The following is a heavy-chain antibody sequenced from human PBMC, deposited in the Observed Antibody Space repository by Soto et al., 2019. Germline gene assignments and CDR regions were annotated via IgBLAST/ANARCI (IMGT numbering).Heavy chain of an antibody. J-gene: IGHJ4*02. V-gene: IGHV1-69*12. Sequence: QVQLVQSGAEVKKPGSSVKVSCKASGGTLSSYAISWVRQAPGQGLEWMGGIIPIFGKANYAQKFQGRVTITADESTSTAYMELSSLSSEDMAVYYCAILISTTVTHPLDSWGQGTLVTVSS. CDR1: GGTLSSYA. CDR3: AILISTTVTHPLDS. CDR2: IIPIFGKA. D-gene: IGHD4-17*01.